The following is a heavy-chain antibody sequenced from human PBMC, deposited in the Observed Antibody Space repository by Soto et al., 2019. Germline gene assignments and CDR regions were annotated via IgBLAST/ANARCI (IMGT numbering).Heavy chain of an antibody. D-gene: IGHD7-27*01. CDR1: GYSFTSYW. CDR3: ARHPTGDGYYYYYGMDV. CDR2: IHPGDSDT. J-gene: IGHJ6*02. V-gene: IGHV5-51*01. Sequence: GESLKISCKGSGYSFTSYWIGWVRQMPGKGLEWMGIIHPGDSDTRYSPSFQGQVTISADKSISTAYLQWSSLKASDTAMYYCARHPTGDGYYYYYGMDVWGQGTTVTVSS.